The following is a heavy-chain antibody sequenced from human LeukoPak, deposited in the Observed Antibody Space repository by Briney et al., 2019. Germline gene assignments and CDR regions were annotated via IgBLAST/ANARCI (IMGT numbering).Heavy chain of an antibody. D-gene: IGHD4-11*01. CDR2: INHSGST. J-gene: IGHJ4*02. CDR3: ARGYYSNPDY. Sequence: PSETLSLTCAVYGGSFSGYYWSWIRQPPGKGLEWIGEINHSGSTYNNPSLKSRVIISVDTSKNQFSLKLSSVTAADTAVYYCARGYYSNPDYWGQGTLVTVSS. CDR1: GGSFSGYY. V-gene: IGHV4-34*01.